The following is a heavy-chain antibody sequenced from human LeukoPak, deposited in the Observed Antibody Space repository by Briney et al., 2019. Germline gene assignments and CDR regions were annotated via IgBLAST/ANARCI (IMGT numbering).Heavy chain of an antibody. D-gene: IGHD6-19*01. V-gene: IGHV3-21*01. CDR3: ARDAGSGWPRPDY. Sequence: GGSLRLSCAASGFTFSSYSMNWVRQAPGKGLEWVSSISSSSSYIYYADSVKGRFIISRDNAKNSLYLQMNSLRAEDTAVYYCARDAGSGWPRPDYWGQGTLVTVSS. CDR1: GFTFSSYS. J-gene: IGHJ4*02. CDR2: ISSSSSYI.